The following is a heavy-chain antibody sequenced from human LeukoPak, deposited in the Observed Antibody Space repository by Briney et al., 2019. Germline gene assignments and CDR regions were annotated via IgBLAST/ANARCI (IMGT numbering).Heavy chain of an antibody. J-gene: IGHJ4*02. D-gene: IGHD3-22*01. V-gene: IGHV1-2*02. CDR2: IYPNRGGT. Sequence: ASVKVSCKGSGYTFTDYYMHWVRQAPGQGLEWMGWIYPNRGGTNYAQKFQGRVTMTRDASINTAYMELSRLRSDDTAVYYCARAYDGTGNLDYWGQGTLVTVSS. CDR1: GYTFTDYY. CDR3: ARAYDGTGNLDY.